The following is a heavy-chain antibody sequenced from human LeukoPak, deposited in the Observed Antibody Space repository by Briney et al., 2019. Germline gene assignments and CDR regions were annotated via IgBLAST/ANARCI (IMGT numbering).Heavy chain of an antibody. J-gene: IGHJ5*02. CDR2: FDPEDGET. CDR3: ATWGWGRSPRWFDP. D-gene: IGHD3-16*01. V-gene: IGHV1-24*01. Sequence: ASVKVSCKVSGYTLTELSMHCVRQAPGKGLEWRGGFDPEDGETIYAQKFQGRVTMTEDTSTDTAYMELSSLRSEDTAVYYCATWGWGRSPRWFDPWGQGTLVTVSS. CDR1: GYTLTELS.